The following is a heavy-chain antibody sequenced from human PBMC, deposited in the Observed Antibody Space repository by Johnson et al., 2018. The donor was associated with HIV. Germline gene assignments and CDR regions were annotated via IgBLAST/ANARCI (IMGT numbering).Heavy chain of an antibody. CDR2: IWYDGSNK. CDR3: STRMGATALAFDI. V-gene: IGHV3-33*01. Sequence: QVQLVESGGGVVQPGRSLRLSCAASGFTFSSYGMHWVRQAPGKGLEWVAVIWYDGSNKYYADSVKGRLTISRDNSKNTRYLQMNSLSAEDTAVYYWSTRMGATALAFDIWGQGTMVTVSS. CDR1: GFTFSSYG. J-gene: IGHJ3*02. D-gene: IGHD1-26*01.